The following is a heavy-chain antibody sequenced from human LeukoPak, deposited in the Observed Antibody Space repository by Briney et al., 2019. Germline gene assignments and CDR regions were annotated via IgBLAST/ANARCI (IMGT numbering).Heavy chain of an antibody. Sequence: SETLSLTCTVSGYSISSGYFWGWIRQPPGKGLEWIGSFYHSGITYYNPSLKSRVTISVEMSKNQFSLKLSSVTAADTAVYYCARGIDSSWYGAGGNWFDPWGQGTLVTVSS. V-gene: IGHV4-38-2*02. CDR3: ARGIDSSWYGAGGNWFDP. J-gene: IGHJ5*02. CDR1: GYSISSGYF. CDR2: FYHSGIT. D-gene: IGHD6-13*01.